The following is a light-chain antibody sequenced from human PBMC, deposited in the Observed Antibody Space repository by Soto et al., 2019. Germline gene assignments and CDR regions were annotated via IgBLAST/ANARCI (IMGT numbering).Light chain of an antibody. Sequence: EIVMTQSPATLSVSPGGRATLCCRASQSVSSNLVWYQQTPGQAPRLLIYGASTRATGIPARFSGSGSGTEFTLTISSLQSEDFAVYYCQQYNNWPRTFGQGTKGDIK. CDR3: QQYNNWPRT. V-gene: IGKV3-15*01. CDR2: GAS. CDR1: QSVSSN. J-gene: IGKJ1*01.